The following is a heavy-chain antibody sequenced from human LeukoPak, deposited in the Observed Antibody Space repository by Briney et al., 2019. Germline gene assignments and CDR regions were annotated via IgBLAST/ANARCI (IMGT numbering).Heavy chain of an antibody. CDR3: ARKGSSGYQDY. CDR2: ISAYNGNT. J-gene: IGHJ4*02. CDR1: GDTFIRYG. Sequence: ASVKVSCKASGDTFIRYGISWVRQAPGQGLEWMGWISAYNGNTNYAQKLQGRVTMTTDTSTSIAYMELRSLRSDDTAVYYCARKGSSGYQDYWGQGTLVTVSS. D-gene: IGHD3-22*01. V-gene: IGHV1-18*01.